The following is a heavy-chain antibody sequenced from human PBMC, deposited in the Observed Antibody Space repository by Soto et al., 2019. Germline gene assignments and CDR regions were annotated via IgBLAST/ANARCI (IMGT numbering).Heavy chain of an antibody. Sequence: PGGSLRPSCAASGFTFSSYAMHWVRQAPGKGLEWVAVISYDGSNKYYADSVKGRFTISRDNSKNTLYLQMNSLRAEDTAVYYCAKANWNYAPGYFDYWGQGTLVTVS. CDR1: GFTFSSYA. D-gene: IGHD1-7*01. CDR3: AKANWNYAPGYFDY. V-gene: IGHV3-30-3*01. CDR2: ISYDGSNK. J-gene: IGHJ4*02.